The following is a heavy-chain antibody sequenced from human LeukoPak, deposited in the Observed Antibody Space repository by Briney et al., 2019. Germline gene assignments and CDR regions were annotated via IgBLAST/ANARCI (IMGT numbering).Heavy chain of an antibody. CDR2: ISYDGSNK. Sequence: GGSLRLSSAAYGFTFSSYAMHWVRQAPGKGLEWVAVISYDGSNKYYADSVKGRFTISRDNSKNTLYLQMNSLRAEDTAVYYCARDRGWTVPAAYLDYWGQGTLVTVSS. V-gene: IGHV3-30*04. J-gene: IGHJ4*02. CDR1: GFTFSSYA. D-gene: IGHD2-2*01. CDR3: ARDRGWTVPAAYLDY.